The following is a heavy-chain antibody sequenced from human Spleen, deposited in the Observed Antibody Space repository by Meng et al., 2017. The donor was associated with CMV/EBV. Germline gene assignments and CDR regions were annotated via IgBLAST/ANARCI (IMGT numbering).Heavy chain of an antibody. D-gene: IGHD3/OR15-3a*01. J-gene: IGHJ6*02. CDR1: GFTFSSYW. CDR3: ARDQDSPFEDSYYGMDV. V-gene: IGHV3-7*01. Sequence: GGSLRLSCAASGFTFSSYWMSWVRQAPGKGLEWVADIKQDGSEKFYVDSVKGRFTMSRDNAKSTLYLHMNSLRPEDTAVYYCARDQDSPFEDSYYGMDVWGQGTTVTVSS. CDR2: IKQDGSEK.